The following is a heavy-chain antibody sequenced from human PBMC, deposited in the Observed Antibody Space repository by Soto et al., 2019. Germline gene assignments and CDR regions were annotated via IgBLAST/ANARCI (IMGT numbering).Heavy chain of an antibody. D-gene: IGHD3-22*01. V-gene: IGHV1-69*12. Sequence: QVQLVQSGAEVKKPGSSVKVSCKASGGTFSSYAITWVRQAPGQGLEWMGGIIPIFGTANYAQKFQARVTITAADSTSTADMGRSSLRSEDTAVYYCARDRGPSSGYYPYWFDPWGQGTLVTVSS. CDR1: GGTFSSYA. J-gene: IGHJ5*02. CDR2: IIPIFGTA. CDR3: ARDRGPSSGYYPYWFDP.